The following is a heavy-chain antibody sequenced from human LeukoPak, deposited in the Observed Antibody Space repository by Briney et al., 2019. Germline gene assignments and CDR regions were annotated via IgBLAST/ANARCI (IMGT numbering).Heavy chain of an antibody. Sequence: PGGSLRLSCAASGFTFSSYWMSWVRQAPGKGLEWVSVIYSGGSTYYADSVKGRFTISRDNAKNTLYLQMNSLRAEDTAVYYCARDAPGNTALDYWGQGTLVTVSS. CDR3: ARDAPGNTALDY. D-gene: IGHD5-18*01. J-gene: IGHJ4*02. CDR2: IYSGGST. V-gene: IGHV3-66*01. CDR1: GFTFSSYW.